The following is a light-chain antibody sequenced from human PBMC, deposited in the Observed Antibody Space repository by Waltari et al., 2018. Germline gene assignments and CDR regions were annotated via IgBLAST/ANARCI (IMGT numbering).Light chain of an antibody. CDR1: QTVRTTY. V-gene: IGKV3-20*01. Sequence: EIVLTQSPGTLSLSPGQRATLSCRASQTVRTTYLAWYQQKPGQAPTLVIYGASSRSAGIPDRFSGSGSGTDFSLTISSLEPEDFAVYYCQQYDISPFTFGGGTKVEIK. CDR3: QQYDISPFT. CDR2: GAS. J-gene: IGKJ4*01.